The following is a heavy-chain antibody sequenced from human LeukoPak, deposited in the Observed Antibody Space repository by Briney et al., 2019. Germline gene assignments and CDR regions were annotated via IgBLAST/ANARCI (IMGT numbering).Heavy chain of an antibody. V-gene: IGHV1-2*02. J-gene: IGHJ4*02. CDR2: INPNNGGT. CDR3: ARGIHDYDILTPGDY. Sequence: GASVKVSCKASGYTFTGYYMHWVRQAPGQGLEWMGWINPNNGGTKYAQKFQGRVTMTRDTSISTAYMELSRLRSDDTAVYYCARGIHDYDILTPGDYWGQGTLVTVSS. CDR1: GYTFTGYY. D-gene: IGHD3-9*01.